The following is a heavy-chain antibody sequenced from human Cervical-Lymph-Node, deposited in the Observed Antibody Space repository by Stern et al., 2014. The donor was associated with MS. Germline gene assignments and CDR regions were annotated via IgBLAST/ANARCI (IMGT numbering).Heavy chain of an antibody. J-gene: IGHJ4*02. Sequence: EVQLEESGGGLVKPGGSLRLSCAASGFTFSTHAVNWVRQAPGKVLEWVSSISSSSSCISYADSVKGRFTISRDNARNSLYLQMNSLRVDDTAVYYCLRDGGDYWGQGTLVTVSS. CDR2: ISSSSSCI. CDR1: GFTFSTHA. V-gene: IGHV3-21*01. CDR3: LRDGGDY. D-gene: IGHD3-16*01.